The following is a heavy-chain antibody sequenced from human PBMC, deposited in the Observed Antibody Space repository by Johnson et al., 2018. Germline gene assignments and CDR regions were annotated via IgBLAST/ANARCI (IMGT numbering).Heavy chain of an antibody. V-gene: IGHV3-33*01. CDR2: IWYDGSNK. J-gene: IGHJ3*02. CDR3: ARTMGLAVVVINDAFDI. D-gene: IGHD3-22*01. CDR1: GFTFSSYG. Sequence: QVQLVQSGGGVVQPGRSLRLSCAASGFTFSSYGMHWVRQAPGKGLEWVAVIWYDGSNKYYADSVKGRFTISRDNSKNTLYLKMNSLRAEDTAVYYWARTMGLAVVVINDAFDIWGQGTMFTVAS.